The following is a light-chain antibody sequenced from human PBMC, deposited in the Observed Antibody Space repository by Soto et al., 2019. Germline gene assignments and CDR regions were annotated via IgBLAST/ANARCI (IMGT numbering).Light chain of an antibody. CDR1: SSDIGGYNS. CDR2: DVT. CDR3: SSYTDRQNLV. V-gene: IGLV2-8*01. Sequence: QSVLTQSPSASGYPGQSVTISCTGTSSDIGGYNSVSWYQQHPGKAPKVMIYDVTKRPSGVPDRFSGSKSDNTASLTVSSLQADDEADYYCSSYTDRQNLVLGSGTKLAVL. J-gene: IGLJ1*01.